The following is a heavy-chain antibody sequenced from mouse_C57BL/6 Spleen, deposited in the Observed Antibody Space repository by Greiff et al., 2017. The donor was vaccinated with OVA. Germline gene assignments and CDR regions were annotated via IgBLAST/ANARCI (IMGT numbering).Heavy chain of an antibody. CDR1: GYTFTSYW. CDR3: ARWRGGYYVAMDY. J-gene: IGHJ4*01. CDR2: INPSNGGT. D-gene: IGHD2-3*01. Sequence: VQLQQPGTELVKPGASVKLSCKASGYTFTSYWMHWVKQRPGQGLEWIGNINPSNGGTNYNEKFKSKATLTVDKSSSTAYMQLSSLTSEDSAVYYCARWRGGYYVAMDYWGQGTSVTVSS. V-gene: IGHV1-53*01.